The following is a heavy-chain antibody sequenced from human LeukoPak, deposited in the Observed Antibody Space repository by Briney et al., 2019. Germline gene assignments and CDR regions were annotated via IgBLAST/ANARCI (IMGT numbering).Heavy chain of an antibody. CDR3: ARAPYYDFWSGYRNFFDY. V-gene: IGHV4-38-2*02. J-gene: IGHJ4*02. CDR1: GYSISSGYY. CDR2: IYHSGST. D-gene: IGHD3-3*01. Sequence: PSETLSLTCTVSGYSISSGYYWGWIRQPPGKGLEWIGSIYHSGSTYYNPSLKSRVTISVDTSKNQFSLKLSSVTAADTAVYYCARAPYYDFWSGYRNFFDYWGQGTLVTVST.